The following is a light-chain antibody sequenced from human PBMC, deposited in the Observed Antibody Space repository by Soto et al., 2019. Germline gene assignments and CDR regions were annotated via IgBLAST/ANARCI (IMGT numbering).Light chain of an antibody. CDR2: GAS. CDR3: QQYGSSRWT. Sequence: EIVLTQSPGTLSLSPGERATLSCRASQSVSSSYLAWYQQKPGQAPRLLIYGASSRATGIPDRFSGSGSGTAFTLTISRLEPEDFAVYYCQQYGSSRWTFGQGTKVEIK. J-gene: IGKJ1*01. V-gene: IGKV3-20*01. CDR1: QSVSSSY.